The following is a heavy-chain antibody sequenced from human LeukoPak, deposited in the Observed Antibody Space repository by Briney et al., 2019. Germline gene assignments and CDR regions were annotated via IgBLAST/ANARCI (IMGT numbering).Heavy chain of an antibody. CDR2: IWHDGRNQ. CDR3: ARQTGTYDLDY. CDR1: GFTFSNFG. D-gene: IGHD3-10*01. Sequence: PGGSLRLSCAASGFTFSNFGMHWVRQAPGEGLEWVAAIWHDGRNQHYADSVKGRFTISRDNSKGTLYLQMNSLRVEDTAVYYCARQTGTYDLDYWGQGTLVTVSS. J-gene: IGHJ4*02. V-gene: IGHV3-33*01.